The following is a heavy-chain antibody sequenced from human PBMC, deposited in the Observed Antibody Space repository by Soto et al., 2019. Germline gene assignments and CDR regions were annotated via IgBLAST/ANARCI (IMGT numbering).Heavy chain of an antibody. CDR2: IPQDGVDG. CDR1: GVTFSMYS. J-gene: IGHJ6*02. D-gene: IGHD2-21*02. Sequence: GGSLRLSCEVAGVTFSMYSMSWVRQSPGKGLEWVAKIPQDGVDGHYADSVKGRCTISRDNGKNSLYLQLNNLRAEDAAVYYCARDHLILPAHDFFYGSDVWGRGATVTVS. CDR3: ARDHLILPAHDFFYGSDV. V-gene: IGHV3-7*03.